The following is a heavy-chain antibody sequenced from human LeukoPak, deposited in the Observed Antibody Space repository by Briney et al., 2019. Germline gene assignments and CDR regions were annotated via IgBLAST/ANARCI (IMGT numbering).Heavy chain of an antibody. D-gene: IGHD1-7*01. J-gene: IGHJ4*02. CDR2: IIPIFGTA. Sequence: SVKVSCKASGGTFSSYAISWVRQAPGQGLGWMGGIIPIFGTANYAQKFQGRVTITTDESTSTAYMELSSLRSEDTAVYYCARQTGTTFSLDYWGQGTLVTVSS. CDR1: GGTFSSYA. CDR3: ARQTGTTFSLDY. V-gene: IGHV1-69*05.